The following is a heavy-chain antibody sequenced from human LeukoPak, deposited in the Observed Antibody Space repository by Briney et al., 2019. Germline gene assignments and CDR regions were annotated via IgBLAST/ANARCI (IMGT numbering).Heavy chain of an antibody. CDR2: IIPIFGTA. D-gene: IGHD1-26*01. J-gene: IGHJ4*02. CDR1: GGTFSSYA. CDR3: ATYSGNLLLFDY. V-gene: IGHV1-69*01. Sequence: ASMKVSCKASGGTFSSYAISWVRQAPGQGLEWMGGIIPIFGTANYAQKFQGRVTITADETTSTAYMELSSLRSEDTAVYYCATYSGNLLLFDYWGQGTLVTVSS.